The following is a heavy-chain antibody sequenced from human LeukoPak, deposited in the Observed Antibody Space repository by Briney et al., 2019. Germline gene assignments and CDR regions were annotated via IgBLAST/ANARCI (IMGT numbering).Heavy chain of an antibody. CDR1: GGSICSSSYY. J-gene: IGHJ4*02. D-gene: IGHD6-19*01. V-gene: IGHV4-39*01. Sequence: SETLSLTCTVSGGSICSSSYYWGWIRQPPGRGLEWNGSIYYSGSTYYNPSLKSRVTISLDTSKNQCSLKLSSVTAAGTAVYYCASFFSSGWYGGFDYWGQGTLVTVSS. CDR3: ASFFSSGWYGGFDY. CDR2: IYYSGST.